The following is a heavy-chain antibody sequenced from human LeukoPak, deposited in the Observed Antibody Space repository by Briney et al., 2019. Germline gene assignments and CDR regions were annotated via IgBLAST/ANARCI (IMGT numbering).Heavy chain of an antibody. D-gene: IGHD4-23*01. Sequence: PGGSLRLSCAASGFTFSSYAMSWVRQAPGKGLEWFSGISGSGGSTYYADSVKGRFTISRDNSKNTLYLQMNSLRAEDTAVYYCAKDLEGLGRPNSLSWFDPWGQGTLVTVSS. J-gene: IGHJ5*02. CDR2: ISGSGGST. CDR1: GFTFSSYA. CDR3: AKDLEGLGRPNSLSWFDP. V-gene: IGHV3-23*01.